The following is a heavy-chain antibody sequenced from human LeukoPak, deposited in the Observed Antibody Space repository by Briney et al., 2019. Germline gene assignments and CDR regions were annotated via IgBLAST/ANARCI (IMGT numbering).Heavy chain of an antibody. CDR3: ARSNGSSWIFGY. Sequence: GGSLRLSCAASGFTFSSYDMHWVRQATGKGLEWVSAIGTAGDTYYPGSVKGRFTISRENAKNSLYLQMNSLRAGDTAVYYCARSNGSSWIFGYLGQGTLVTVSS. CDR2: IGTAGDT. CDR1: GFTFSSYD. J-gene: IGHJ4*02. D-gene: IGHD6-13*01. V-gene: IGHV3-13*01.